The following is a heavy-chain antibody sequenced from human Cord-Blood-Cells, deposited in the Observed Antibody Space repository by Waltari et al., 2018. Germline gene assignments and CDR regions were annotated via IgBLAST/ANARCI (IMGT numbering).Heavy chain of an antibody. V-gene: IGHV4-38-2*01. CDR3: ARGYCSGGSCFLEYFQH. CDR2: IYHSGST. J-gene: IGHJ1*01. CDR1: GYSISSGYN. D-gene: IGHD2-15*01. Sequence: QVQLQESGPGLVKPSETLSLTCAVSGYSISSGYNWGGIWQPPGKGLEWIGSIYHSGSTYYNPSLKSRVTISVDTSKNQFSLKLSSVTAADTAVYYCARGYCSGGSCFLEYFQHWGQGTLVTVSS.